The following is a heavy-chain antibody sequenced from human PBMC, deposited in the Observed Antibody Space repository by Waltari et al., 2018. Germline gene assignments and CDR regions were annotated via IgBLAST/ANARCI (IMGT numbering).Heavy chain of an antibody. V-gene: IGHV1-46*02. Sequence: QVHLVQSGTEVKKPGASVRISCKPSAYTLDTFYITWVRQAPGKWLEWRGLLNPSGVRATYAQNFQGRVTMTRDKSTGTMYMELGSLRSDDTAVYYCSRGRDGYRFGSFDMWGQGTLVTVSS. CDR2: LNPSGVRA. CDR3: SRGRDGYRFGSFDM. CDR1: AYTLDTFY. J-gene: IGHJ3*02. D-gene: IGHD3-3*01.